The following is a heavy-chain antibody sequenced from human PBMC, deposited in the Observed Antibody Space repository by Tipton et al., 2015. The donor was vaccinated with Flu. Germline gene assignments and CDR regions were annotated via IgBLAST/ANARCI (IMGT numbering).Heavy chain of an antibody. Sequence: TLSLTCSVSGGSISAFYWSWIRQPPGKDLEWIGYVFYNGKTDYNPSLKSRVSMSVDTSKNQFSLNLSSVTAADSATYYCARVPQPDWYIDFWGQGTLVTVSS. V-gene: IGHV4-59*01. CDR1: GGSISAFY. J-gene: IGHJ4*02. D-gene: IGHD3-9*01. CDR2: VFYNGKT. CDR3: ARVPQPDWYIDF.